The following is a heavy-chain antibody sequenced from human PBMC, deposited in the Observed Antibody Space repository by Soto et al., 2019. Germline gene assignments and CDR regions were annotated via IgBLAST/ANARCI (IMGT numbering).Heavy chain of an antibody. CDR3: ARTVTYSSSLSQYSGMDV. Sequence: QVQLVQSGAEVKEPGSSVRVSCKASGGTFDNFIMNWVRQTPGQGLEWMGGIVPMLGTPTYAEKFKGRVTISATGSTSTMYMEVTSLRSEDTAIYYCARTVTYSSSLSQYSGMDVWGQGTTVTVSS. D-gene: IGHD1-26*01. J-gene: IGHJ6*02. CDR2: IVPMLGTP. CDR1: GGTFDNFI. V-gene: IGHV1-69*01.